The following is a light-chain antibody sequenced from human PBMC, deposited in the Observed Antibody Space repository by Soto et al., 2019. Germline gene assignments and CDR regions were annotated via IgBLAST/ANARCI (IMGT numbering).Light chain of an antibody. CDR3: AAWDDSLSGLV. CDR2: SNN. V-gene: IGLV1-47*02. Sequence: QSVLTQPPSASGTPGQRVTISCSGSSSNIGSNYVYWYQQLPGTAPKLLIYSNNQRPSGVPDRFSGSKYGTSASLAISGLRSEDEADYYCAAWDDSLSGLVFGGGTKLTVL. J-gene: IGLJ2*01. CDR1: SSNIGSNY.